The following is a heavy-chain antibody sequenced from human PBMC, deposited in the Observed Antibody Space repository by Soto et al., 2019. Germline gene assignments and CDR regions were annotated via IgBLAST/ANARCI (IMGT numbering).Heavy chain of an antibody. CDR3: ARQPYGDYYYYGMAV. J-gene: IGHJ6*02. Sequence: PGESLKISCKGSGYSFTSYWISWVRQMPGKGLEWMGRIDPSDSYTNYSPSFQGHVTISADKSISTAYLQWSSLKASDTAMYYCARQPYGDYYYYGMAVWGQGTTVTVSS. D-gene: IGHD4-17*01. V-gene: IGHV5-10-1*01. CDR2: IDPSDSYT. CDR1: GYSFTSYW.